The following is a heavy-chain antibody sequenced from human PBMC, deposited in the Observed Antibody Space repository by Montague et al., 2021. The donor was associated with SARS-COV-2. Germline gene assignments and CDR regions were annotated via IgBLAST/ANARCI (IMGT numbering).Heavy chain of an antibody. J-gene: IGHJ2*01. V-gene: IGHV4-39*02. CDR2: IYYSGTT. CDR3: AREGAGDWYFDL. D-gene: IGHD4/OR15-4a*01. CDR1: GGSISSSSYY. Sequence: ETLSLTCTVSGGSISSSSYYWGWIRQPPGKGPEWIGSIYYSGTTFYNPSLRSRVTMSVDTSKNQFSLRLSSVAAADTAVFYCAREGAGDWYFDLWGRGTLVTVSA.